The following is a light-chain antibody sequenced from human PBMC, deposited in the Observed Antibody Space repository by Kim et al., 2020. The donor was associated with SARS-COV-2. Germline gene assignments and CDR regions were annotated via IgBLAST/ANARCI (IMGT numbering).Light chain of an antibody. Sequence: EIVMTQSPATLSVSPGERATLSCRASQSVSSKLAWYRQKPCQTPRRLIYGASTRATGIPARFSGSGSGTEFTLTISSLQSEHFAVYYCQQYNNWPITYGGGTNGDIK. CDR2: GAS. CDR3: QQYNNWPIT. CDR1: QSVSSK. J-gene: IGKJ4*01. V-gene: IGKV3-15*01.